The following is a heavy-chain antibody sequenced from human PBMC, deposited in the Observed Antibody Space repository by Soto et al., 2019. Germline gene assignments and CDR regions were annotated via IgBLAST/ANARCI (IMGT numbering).Heavy chain of an antibody. CDR2: IYYSGST. CDR1: GGSISSSSYY. CDR3: ARQYCSGGSCYGASWFDP. J-gene: IGHJ5*02. V-gene: IGHV4-39*01. D-gene: IGHD2-15*01. Sequence: QLQLQESGPGLVKPSETLSLTCTVSGGSISSSSYYWGWIRQPPGKGLEWIGSIYYSGSTYYNLSLKSRVTISVDTSKNQFSLKLSSVTAADTAVYYCARQYCSGGSCYGASWFDPWGQGTLVTVSS.